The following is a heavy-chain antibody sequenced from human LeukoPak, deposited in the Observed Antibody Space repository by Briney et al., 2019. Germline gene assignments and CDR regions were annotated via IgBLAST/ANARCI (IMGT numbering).Heavy chain of an antibody. Sequence: SETLSLTCAVYGGSFSGYYWSWIRQPPGKGLEWIGEINHSGSTNYNPSLKSRVTISVDTSKNQLSLKLSSVTAADTAVYYCAKSNGYGLVDIWGQGTMVTVSS. D-gene: IGHD3-10*01. CDR1: GGSFSGYY. CDR2: INHSGST. CDR3: AKSNGYGLVDI. V-gene: IGHV4-34*01. J-gene: IGHJ3*02.